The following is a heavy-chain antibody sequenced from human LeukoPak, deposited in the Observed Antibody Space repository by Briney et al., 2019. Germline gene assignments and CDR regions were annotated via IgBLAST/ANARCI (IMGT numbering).Heavy chain of an antibody. CDR2: IYYSGST. CDR1: GGSISSYY. Sequence: PSETLSLTCTVSGGSISSYYWSWIRPPPGKGLEWIGYIYYSGSTNYNPSLKSRVTISVDTSKNQFSLKLSSVTAADTAVYYCAAAADFGYFDYWGQGTLVTVSS. CDR3: AAAADFGYFDY. D-gene: IGHD6-13*01. J-gene: IGHJ4*02. V-gene: IGHV4-59*01.